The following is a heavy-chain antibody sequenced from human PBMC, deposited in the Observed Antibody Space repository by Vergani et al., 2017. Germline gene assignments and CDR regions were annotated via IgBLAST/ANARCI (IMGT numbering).Heavy chain of an antibody. V-gene: IGHV4-59*08. CDR1: GGSISSYY. D-gene: IGHD2-8*01. CDR3: ARIPLMLDTHPLDY. J-gene: IGHJ4*02. CDR2: IYYSGST. Sequence: QVQLQESGPGLVKPSETLSLTCTVSGGSISSYYWSWIRQPPGKGLEWIGYIYYSGSTNYNPSLKSRVTISVDTSKNQFSLKLSSVTAADTAVYYCARIPLMLDTHPLDYWGQGTLVTVSS.